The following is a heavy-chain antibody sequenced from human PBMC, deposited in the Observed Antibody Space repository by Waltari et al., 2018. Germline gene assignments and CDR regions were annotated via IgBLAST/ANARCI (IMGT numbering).Heavy chain of an antibody. V-gene: IGHV5-51*01. J-gene: IGHJ4*02. D-gene: IGHD5-18*01. Sequence: EVQLEQSGAEVKKPGESLKISCNGSGYSFAKYWIGWVRQMPGKGPEWMGVIYPRDSTTTYSLSFQGQVPISADTSISTAYLQWSSLKASDTAIYFCARQNIHSYGYGYFDFWGQGTLVTVSS. CDR2: IYPRDSTT. CDR3: ARQNIHSYGYGYFDF. CDR1: GYSFAKYW.